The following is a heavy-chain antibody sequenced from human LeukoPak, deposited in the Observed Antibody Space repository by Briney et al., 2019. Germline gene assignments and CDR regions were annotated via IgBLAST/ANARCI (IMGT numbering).Heavy chain of an antibody. D-gene: IGHD1-7*01. V-gene: IGHV3-30-3*01. Sequence: PGGFLRLSCAASGFTFSSYAMHWVRQAPGKGLEWVAVISYDGSNKYYADSVKGRFTISRDNSQNTLYLQMNSLRAEDTAVYYCARKGDLNWNYVRQNGYYFDYWGQGTLVTVSS. CDR3: ARKGDLNWNYVRQNGYYFDY. CDR1: GFTFSSYA. J-gene: IGHJ4*02. CDR2: ISYDGSNK.